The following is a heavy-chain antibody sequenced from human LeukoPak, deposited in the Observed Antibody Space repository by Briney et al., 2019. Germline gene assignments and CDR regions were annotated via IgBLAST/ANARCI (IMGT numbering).Heavy chain of an antibody. CDR2: IKHDESEK. Sequence: GGSLRLSCAASGFSLNSDWMDWVRQAPGKGLEWVANIKHDESEKNYLDSVKGRFTISRDDSRNTLYLQMNSLRGDDTAVYYCAKDVGKWESLHFFDYWGQGTLVTVSS. J-gene: IGHJ4*02. CDR3: AKDVGKWESLHFFDY. V-gene: IGHV3-7*03. CDR1: GFSLNSDW. D-gene: IGHD1-26*01.